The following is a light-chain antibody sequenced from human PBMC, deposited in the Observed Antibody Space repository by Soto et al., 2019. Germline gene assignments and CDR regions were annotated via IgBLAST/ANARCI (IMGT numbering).Light chain of an antibody. Sequence: ALQMTQAPSAMSASGGDRVTITCRASQGIRNALGCYQQKPGKAPKLLIYAASSLQSGVPSRFSGSGSVTEFTLNISSLQPEDLATYCCLQAYNSPWTFCQGTTVDIK. V-gene: IGKV1-6*01. CDR1: QGIRNA. CDR3: LQAYNSPWT. CDR2: AAS. J-gene: IGKJ1*01.